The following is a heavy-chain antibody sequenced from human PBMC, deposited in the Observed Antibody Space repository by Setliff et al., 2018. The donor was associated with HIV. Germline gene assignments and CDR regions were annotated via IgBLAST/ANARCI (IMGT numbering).Heavy chain of an antibody. Sequence: LRLSCAASGFIFNSYAMDWVRQAPGKGLVWVSHINSDGSGTKYADSVKGRFTMSRDNAKNTLYLQMNSLKTEDTAVYYCMTIMRYLEWLSDVWGTGTTVTVSS. CDR3: MTIMRYLEWLSDV. V-gene: IGHV3-74*01. CDR2: INSDGSGT. CDR1: GFIFNSYA. J-gene: IGHJ6*04. D-gene: IGHD3-3*01.